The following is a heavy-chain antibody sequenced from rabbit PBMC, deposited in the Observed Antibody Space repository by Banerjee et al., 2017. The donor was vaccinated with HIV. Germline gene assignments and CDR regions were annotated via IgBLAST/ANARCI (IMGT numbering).Heavy chain of an antibody. CDR1: GFDFSSNS. V-gene: IGHV1S40*01. CDR3: ARDRVSGSGYGTLFNL. Sequence: QSLEESGGDLVKPGASLTLTCKASGFDFSSNSMCWVRQAPGKGLEWIACIYTGSSGSNYYASWAKGRFTISKTSSTTVTLQMTSLTAADTATYFCARDRVSGSGYGTLFNLWGQGTLVTVS. D-gene: IGHD1-1*01. J-gene: IGHJ4*01. CDR2: IYTGSSGSN.